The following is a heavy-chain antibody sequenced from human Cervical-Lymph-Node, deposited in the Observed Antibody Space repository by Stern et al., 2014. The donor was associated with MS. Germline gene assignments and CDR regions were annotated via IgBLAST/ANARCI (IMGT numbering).Heavy chain of an antibody. CDR1: GFSLSTTGMR. V-gene: IGHV2-70*04. Sequence: QITLKESGPALLRPTETLRLTCTFSGFSLSTTGMRVSWIRSPPGKALEWLARIDWDDEKFYNTSLKTRVTISKDTSKNHVVLTMTNVDPVDTATYYCARLGAVGGLDFWGQGTLVTVSS. CDR3: ARLGAVGGLDF. CDR2: IDWDDEK. D-gene: IGHD6-19*01. J-gene: IGHJ4*02.